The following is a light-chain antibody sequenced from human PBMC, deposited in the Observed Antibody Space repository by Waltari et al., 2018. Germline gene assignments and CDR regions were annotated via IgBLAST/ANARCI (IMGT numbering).Light chain of an antibody. CDR1: QSVLSSSNNKNY. CDR2: RAS. J-gene: IGKJ2*01. Sequence: DIVMTQSPDSLAVSLGERATINCKSSQSVLSSSNNKNYLAWYQQKPGQPPNLLIYRASTRGSGVPDRFSGSGSGTDFSLTISSLQAEDVAVYYCQQYHTTPYTFGQGTKLEIK. CDR3: QQYHTTPYT. V-gene: IGKV4-1*01.